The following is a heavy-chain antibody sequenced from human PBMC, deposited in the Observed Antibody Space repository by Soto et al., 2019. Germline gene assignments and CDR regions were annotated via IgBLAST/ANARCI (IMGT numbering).Heavy chain of an antibody. V-gene: IGHV3-30*18. CDR3: AKDFLEYSSSSDPNFFDP. D-gene: IGHD6-6*01. CDR2: ISYDRSNR. Sequence: GGSLRLSCAASGFTFSSYGMHWVRQAPGKGLEWVAVISYDRSNRYYADSVKGRFTISRDNSKNTLYLQMNSLRAEDTAVYYCAKDFLEYSSSSDPNFFDPWGQGTLVTVSS. CDR1: GFTFSSYG. J-gene: IGHJ5*02.